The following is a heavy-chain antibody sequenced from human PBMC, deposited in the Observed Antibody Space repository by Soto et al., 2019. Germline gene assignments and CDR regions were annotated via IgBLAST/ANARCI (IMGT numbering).Heavy chain of an antibody. J-gene: IGHJ3*02. CDR3: ARDRAGDYCSGGSCYGEAFDI. Sequence: GGSLRLSWAASGFTFSSYGMRWVRQAPGKGLEWVAVIWYDGSNKYYADSVKGRFTISRDNSKNTLYLQMNSLRAEDTAVYYCARDRAGDYCSGGSCYGEAFDIWGQGTMVTVSS. CDR1: GFTFSSYG. D-gene: IGHD2-15*01. V-gene: IGHV3-33*01. CDR2: IWYDGSNK.